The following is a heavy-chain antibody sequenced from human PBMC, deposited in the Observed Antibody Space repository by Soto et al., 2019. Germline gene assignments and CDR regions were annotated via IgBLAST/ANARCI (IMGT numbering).Heavy chain of an antibody. Sequence: ASVKVSCKASGGTFSSYAISWVRQAPGQGLAWMGGIIPIFGTANYAQKFQGRVTITADESTSSAYMELSSLRSEDTAVYYCARRDGYIREGSDYWGQGTLVTVSS. CDR2: IIPIFGTA. CDR1: GGTFSSYA. D-gene: IGHD5-12*01. V-gene: IGHV1-69*13. CDR3: ARRDGYIREGSDY. J-gene: IGHJ4*02.